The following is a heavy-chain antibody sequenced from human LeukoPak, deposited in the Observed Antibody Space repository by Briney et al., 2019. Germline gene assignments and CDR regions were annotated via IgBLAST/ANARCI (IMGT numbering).Heavy chain of an antibody. CDR1: GGSINDAS. Sequence: SETLSLTCTVSGGSINDASWNWIRQPPGQVLEWIGYIHHSGGTNYNPSLKSRVTISLDTSKNQFSLKLSSVTAADTAVYYCARVGTYYRSLDSWGQGTLVTVSS. J-gene: IGHJ4*02. CDR3: ARVGTYYRSLDS. CDR2: IHHSGGT. D-gene: IGHD3-10*01. V-gene: IGHV4-59*01.